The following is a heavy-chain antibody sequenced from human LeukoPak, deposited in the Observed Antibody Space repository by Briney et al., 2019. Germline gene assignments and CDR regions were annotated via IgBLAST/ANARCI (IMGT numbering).Heavy chain of an antibody. CDR1: GYSISSGYY. V-gene: IGHV4-61*02. J-gene: IGHJ4*02. CDR3: ARGPYGLPDY. D-gene: IGHD3-16*01. CDR2: IYTSGST. Sequence: PSETLSLTCAVSGYSISSGYYWSWIRQPAGKGLEWIGRIYTSGSTNYNPSLKSRVTISVDTSKNQFSLKLSSVTAADTAVYYCARGPYGLPDYWGQGTLVTVSS.